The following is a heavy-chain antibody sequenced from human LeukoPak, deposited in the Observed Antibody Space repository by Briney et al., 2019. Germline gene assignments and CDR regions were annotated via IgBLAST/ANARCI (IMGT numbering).Heavy chain of an antibody. CDR1: GGSVSGGSYY. CDR2: IYYSGST. J-gene: IGHJ4*02. CDR3: ASWYYYGSGSYYTFDY. V-gene: IGHV4-61*01. Sequence: SETLSLTCTVSGGSVSGGSYYWSWIRQPPGQGLEWIGYIYYSGSTNYNPSLKSRVTISVDTSKTQFSLKLSSVTAADTAVYYCASWYYYGSGSYYTFDYWGQGTLVTVS. D-gene: IGHD3-10*01.